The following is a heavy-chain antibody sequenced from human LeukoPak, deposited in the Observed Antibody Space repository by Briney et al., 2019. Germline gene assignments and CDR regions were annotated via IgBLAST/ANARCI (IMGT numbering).Heavy chain of an antibody. CDR3: ARDSEYCGGDCDSLYYYYYMDV. D-gene: IGHD2-21*02. Sequence: GASVKVSCKASGYTFTSYYMHWVRQAPGQGLEWMGIINPSGGSTSYAQKFQGRVTMTRDTSITTAYMELSRLRSDDTAVYYCARDSEYCGGDCDSLYYYYYMDVWGKGTTVTVSS. CDR2: INPSGGST. J-gene: IGHJ6*03. V-gene: IGHV1-46*01. CDR1: GYTFTSYY.